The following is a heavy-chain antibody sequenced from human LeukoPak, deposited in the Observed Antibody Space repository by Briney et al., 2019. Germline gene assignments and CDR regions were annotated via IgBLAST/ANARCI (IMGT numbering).Heavy chain of an antibody. CDR2: IYPGDSDT. CDR1: GYSFTNYW. J-gene: IGHJ5*02. D-gene: IGHD6-13*01. Sequence: GESLKISCKASGYSFTNYWIGWVRQMPGKGLEWMGIIYPGDSDTRYSLSFQGQVTISADKSISTACLQWSSLKASDTAMYYCARLYSSSFGWFDPWGQGTLVTVSS. V-gene: IGHV5-51*01. CDR3: ARLYSSSFGWFDP.